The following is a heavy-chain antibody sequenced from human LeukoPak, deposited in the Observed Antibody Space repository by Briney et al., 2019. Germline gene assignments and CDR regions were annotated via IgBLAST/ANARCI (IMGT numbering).Heavy chain of an antibody. D-gene: IGHD3-3*02. V-gene: IGHV3-48*03. CDR2: ISRSGNTI. J-gene: IGHJ4*02. Sequence: PGGSLRLSCAASEFTFSSYEMNWVHQAPGKGLEWVSYISRSGNTIYYADSVKGRFTISRDNAKNSLYLQMNSLRAEDTAVYYCARRNFEHSGGDYWGQGTLVTVSS. CDR3: ARRNFEHSGGDY. CDR1: EFTFSSYE.